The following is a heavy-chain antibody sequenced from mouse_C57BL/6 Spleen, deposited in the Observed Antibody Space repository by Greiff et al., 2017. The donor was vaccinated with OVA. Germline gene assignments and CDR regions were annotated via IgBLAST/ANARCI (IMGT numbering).Heavy chain of an antibody. D-gene: IGHD2-4*01. CDR3: ARRGDYDEGAWFAY. CDR1: GYTFTSYW. V-gene: IGHV1-59*01. J-gene: IGHJ3*01. Sequence: QVQLQQPGAELVRPGPSVKLSCKASGYTFTSYWMHWVKQRPGQGLEWIGVIDPSDSYTNYNQKFKGKATLTVDTSSSTAYMQLSSLTSEDSAVYYCARRGDYDEGAWFAYWGQGTLVTVSA. CDR2: IDPSDSYT.